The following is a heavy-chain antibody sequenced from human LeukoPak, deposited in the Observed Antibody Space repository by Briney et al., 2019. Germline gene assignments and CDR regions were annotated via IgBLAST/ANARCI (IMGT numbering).Heavy chain of an antibody. CDR3: ARVPPPGATAYGVIDY. V-gene: IGHV4-34*01. CDR1: GGSFSDYY. D-gene: IGHD2-21*01. CDR2: INHSGRI. J-gene: IGHJ4*02. Sequence: PSETLSLTCAVYGGSFSDYYWTWIRQPPGKGLEWIGEINHSGRINYNPSLKSRVTISVDTSKNQFSLRLTSVTAADTAVYYYARVPPPGATAYGVIDYWGQGTLVIVSS.